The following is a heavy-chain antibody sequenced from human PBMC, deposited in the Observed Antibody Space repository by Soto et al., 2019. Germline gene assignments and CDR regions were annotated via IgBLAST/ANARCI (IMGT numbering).Heavy chain of an antibody. D-gene: IGHD2-2*01. J-gene: IGHJ5*02. V-gene: IGHV5-10-1*01. CDR2: IDPRDSYT. Sequence: GESLNISCTGFGYTFTTFWISWVRQMPGRGLEWMGRIDPRDSYTNYSPSFQGHVTISGDKSISTVYLQWASLKASDTAMYYCARLYCSSSTCDSWFDPWGQGTLVTVSS. CDR1: GYTFTTFW. CDR3: ARLYCSSSTCDSWFDP.